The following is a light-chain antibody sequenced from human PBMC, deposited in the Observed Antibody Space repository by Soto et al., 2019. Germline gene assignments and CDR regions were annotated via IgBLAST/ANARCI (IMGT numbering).Light chain of an antibody. Sequence: QSVLTQPASVSGSAGQTITISCTGTTSFVGTYNFVSWYQQHPGKAPQVVIYEGTKRPSGVSNRFSGSTSGSTASLTISRRQTEDEADFSCCSYVVASIYVFGTGTNVTVL. CDR1: TSFVGTYNF. CDR3: CSYVVASIYV. CDR2: EGT. V-gene: IGLV2-23*01. J-gene: IGLJ1*01.